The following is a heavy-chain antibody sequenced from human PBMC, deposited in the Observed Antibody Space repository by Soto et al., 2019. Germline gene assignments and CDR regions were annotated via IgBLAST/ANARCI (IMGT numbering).Heavy chain of an antibody. V-gene: IGHV1-58*02. CDR1: GFTFTSSA. Sequence: ASVKVSCKASGFTFTSSAMQWVRQARGQRLEWIGWIVVGSGNTNYAQKFQGRVTITRDTSASTAYMELTSLRSEDTAFYYCERGPAGGYDLSWFDPWGQGTLVTVSS. D-gene: IGHD5-12*01. CDR2: IVVGSGNT. J-gene: IGHJ5*02. CDR3: ERGPAGGYDLSWFDP.